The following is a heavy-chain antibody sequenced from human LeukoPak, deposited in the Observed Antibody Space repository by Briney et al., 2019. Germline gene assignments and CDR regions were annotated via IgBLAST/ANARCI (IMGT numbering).Heavy chain of an antibody. CDR3: AITSYYDTGDYPN. Sequence: GGSLRLSCAASGFTFSNYDMHWVRQPTGKGLEWVSAIGVAGDTYYLGSVKGRFTISRENAKNSLYLQMNSLRADDTALYYCAITSYYDTGDYPNGGQGTLVTVSS. CDR1: GFTFSNYD. J-gene: IGHJ4*02. D-gene: IGHD3-22*01. CDR2: IGVAGDT. V-gene: IGHV3-13*01.